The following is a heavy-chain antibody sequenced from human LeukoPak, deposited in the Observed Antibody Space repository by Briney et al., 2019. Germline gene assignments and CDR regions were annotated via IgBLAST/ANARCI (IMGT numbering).Heavy chain of an antibody. CDR1: GGTFSSYA. J-gene: IGHJ4*02. Sequence: GASVKVSFTASGGTFSSYAISWVRQAPGQGLEWMGGIIPIFGTANYAQKFQGRVTITTDESTSTAYMELSSLRSEDTAVYYCARSEWFGELLSFYFDYWGQGTLVTVSS. V-gene: IGHV1-69*05. D-gene: IGHD3-10*01. CDR3: ARSEWFGELLSFYFDY. CDR2: IIPIFGTA.